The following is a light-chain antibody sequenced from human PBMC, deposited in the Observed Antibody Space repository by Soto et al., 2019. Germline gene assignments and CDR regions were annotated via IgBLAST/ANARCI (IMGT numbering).Light chain of an antibody. J-gene: IGKJ4*01. CDR1: QSVSSSY. Sequence: EFVLTQSPGTLSLSPGERATLSCRASQSVSSSYFAWYQQKPGQAPRILIYGASTRATGIPDRFSGSGSGTDFTLTISRLETEDFALYYCQQYGSSPPLTFGGGTKVEIK. CDR3: QQYGSSPPLT. V-gene: IGKV3-20*01. CDR2: GAS.